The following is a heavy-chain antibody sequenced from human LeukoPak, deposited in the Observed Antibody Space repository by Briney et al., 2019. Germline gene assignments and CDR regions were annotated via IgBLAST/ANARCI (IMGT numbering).Heavy chain of an antibody. J-gene: IGHJ6*02. CDR3: ARETEYLHGNDYYGMDV. Sequence: ASVRVSCKASGYTFTSYGISWVQQAPGQGLEWMGWISAYNGNTNYAQKVQGRGTMTTDTSTSTAYMELRSLRSDDTAVYYCARETEYLHGNDYYGMDVWGQGTTVTVAS. CDR1: GYTFTSYG. CDR2: ISAYNGNT. V-gene: IGHV1-18*01. D-gene: IGHD2-2*01.